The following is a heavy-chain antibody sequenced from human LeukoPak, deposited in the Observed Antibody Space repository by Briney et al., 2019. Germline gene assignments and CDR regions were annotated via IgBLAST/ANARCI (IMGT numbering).Heavy chain of an antibody. V-gene: IGHV1-69*04. CDR3: AYNRAAAEIFDY. CDR1: GGTFSSYA. D-gene: IGHD6-13*01. Sequence: SVKVSCKASGGTFSSYAISWVRQPPGQGLEWMGRIIPILGIATYAQKFQGRVTITADKSTSTAYMELSSLRSEDTAVYYCAYNRAAAEIFDYWGQGTLVTVSS. CDR2: IIPILGIA. J-gene: IGHJ4*02.